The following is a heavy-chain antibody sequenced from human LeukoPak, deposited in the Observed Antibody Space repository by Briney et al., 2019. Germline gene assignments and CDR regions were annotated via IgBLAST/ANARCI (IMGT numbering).Heavy chain of an antibody. CDR3: ARFLGWYYYDSSRFDP. CDR1: GYTFTSYA. CDR2: INAGNGNT. Sequence: ASVKVSCKASGYTFTSYAMHWVRQAPGQRLEWMGWINAGNGNTKYSQKFQGRVTITRDTSASTAYMELSSLRSEDTAVYYCARFLGWYYYDSSRFDPWGQGTLVTVSS. D-gene: IGHD3-22*01. J-gene: IGHJ5*02. V-gene: IGHV1-3*01.